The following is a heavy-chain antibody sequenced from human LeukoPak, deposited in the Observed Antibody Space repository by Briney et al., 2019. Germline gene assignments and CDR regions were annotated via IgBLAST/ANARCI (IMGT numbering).Heavy chain of an antibody. Sequence: ASVKVSCKVSGYTLNELSMHWVRQAPGKGLEWMGGFDPDDGETIYAQKFQGRVTMPEDTSTDTAYMELNSLRSEDTAVYYCATELRYFDWFVPFDYWGQGTLVTVSS. D-gene: IGHD3-9*01. CDR3: ATELRYFDWFVPFDY. V-gene: IGHV1-24*01. CDR2: FDPDDGET. J-gene: IGHJ4*02. CDR1: GYTLNELS.